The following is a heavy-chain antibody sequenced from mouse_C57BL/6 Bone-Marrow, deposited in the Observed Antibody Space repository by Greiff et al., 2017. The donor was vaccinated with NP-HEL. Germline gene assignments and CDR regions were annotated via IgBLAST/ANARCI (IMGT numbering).Heavy chain of an antibody. CDR3: ARRTLLCYAWGAMDY. Sequence: DVMLVESGGGLVKPGGSLKLSCAASGFTFSDYGMHWVRQAPEKGLEWVAYISSGSSTIYYADTVKGRFTISRDNAKNTLFLQMTSLRSEDTAMYYCARRTLLCYAWGAMDYWGQGTSVTVSS. V-gene: IGHV5-17*01. CDR2: ISSGSSTI. CDR1: GFTFSDYG. D-gene: IGHD2-1*01. J-gene: IGHJ4*01.